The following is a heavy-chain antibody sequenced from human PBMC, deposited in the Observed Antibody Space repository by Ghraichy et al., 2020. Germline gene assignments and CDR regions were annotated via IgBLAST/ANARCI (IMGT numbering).Heavy chain of an antibody. J-gene: IGHJ1*01. V-gene: IGHV4-39*01. Sequence: SETLSLTCTVSGVSISSTSYYWGWLRQPPGKGLEWIGSIYYSGSTYYNPSFKSRVTISVDTSKNQFSLKLSSVTAADTAVYYCARGGGSSSWTKEDAEYFQHWGKGTLVTVSS. CDR3: ARGGGSSSWTKEDAEYFQH. D-gene: IGHD6-13*01. CDR1: GVSISSTSYY. CDR2: IYYSGST.